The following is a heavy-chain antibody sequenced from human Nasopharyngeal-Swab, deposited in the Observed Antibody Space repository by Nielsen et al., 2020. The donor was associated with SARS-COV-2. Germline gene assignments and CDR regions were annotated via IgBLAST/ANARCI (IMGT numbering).Heavy chain of an antibody. CDR3: ARGQDAYYYMDV. J-gene: IGHJ6*03. CDR2: FNDRGSG. Sequence: SETLSLTCVVFGGTPNGFHWKWIRQTPGKGLEWIGEFNDRGSGNYNPSLRSRVTISAGTSNIQFSLKLNSVAAADTAVYYCARGQDAYYYMDVWGEGTTVTVSS. CDR1: GGTPNGFH. D-gene: IGHD2-15*01. V-gene: IGHV4-34*01.